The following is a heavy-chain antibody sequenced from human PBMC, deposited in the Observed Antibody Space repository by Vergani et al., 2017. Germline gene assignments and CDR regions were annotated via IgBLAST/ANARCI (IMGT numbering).Heavy chain of an antibody. V-gene: IGHV4-59*01. CDR1: GGSISSYY. Sequence: QVQLQESGPGLVKPSETLSLTCTVSGGSISSYYWSWIRQPPGKGLEWIGYIYYSGSTNYNPSLKSRVTISVDTSKNQFSLKLSSVTAADTAVYYCAKDGEGYSYGYRHFDYWGQGTLVTVSS. CDR2: IYYSGST. CDR3: AKDGEGYSYGYRHFDY. D-gene: IGHD5-18*01. J-gene: IGHJ4*02.